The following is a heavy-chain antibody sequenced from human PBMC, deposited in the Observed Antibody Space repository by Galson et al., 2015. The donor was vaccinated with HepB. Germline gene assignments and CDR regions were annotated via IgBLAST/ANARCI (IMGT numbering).Heavy chain of an antibody. Sequence: SLRLSCAPSGFIFSSYEMHWVRQAPGKGLEWVSYISSSGSTVLYADSVKGRFTISRDNAKNSLPLQMNSLRTDDTAVYYCAAETRGGSCFDIWGQGTMVTVSS. CDR3: AAETRGGSCFDI. D-gene: IGHD2-15*01. V-gene: IGHV3-48*03. J-gene: IGHJ3*02. CDR1: GFIFSSYE. CDR2: ISSSGSTV.